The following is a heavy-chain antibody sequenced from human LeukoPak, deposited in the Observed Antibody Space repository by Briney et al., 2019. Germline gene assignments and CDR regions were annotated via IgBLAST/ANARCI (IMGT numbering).Heavy chain of an antibody. CDR1: GYRFTGYY. CDR2: INPKSGDP. CDR3: ARAPPITRGPFDP. J-gene: IGHJ5*02. V-gene: IGHV1-2*02. D-gene: IGHD3-10*01. Sequence: ASVKVSCKTSGYRFTGYYMHWVRQAPGQGLEWMGWINPKSGDPIYVQKFQGRVTLTRDTSIDTVYLELSRLRSDDTAVYYCARAPPITRGPFDPWGQGTLVTVSS.